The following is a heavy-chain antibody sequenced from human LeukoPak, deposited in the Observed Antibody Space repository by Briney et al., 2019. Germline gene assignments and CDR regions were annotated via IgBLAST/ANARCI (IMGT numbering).Heavy chain of an antibody. CDR2: ISNSGSTT. CDR3: ARGGTAVARGEY. Sequence: GGSLRLSCAAPGSTFSSYSMNWVRQAPGKGLEWVSYISNSGSTTYYADSVKGRFTISRDNAKNSLYLQMNSLRVEDTAVYYRARGGTAVARGEYWGQGTLVAVSS. D-gene: IGHD6-19*01. V-gene: IGHV3-48*01. CDR1: GSTFSSYS. J-gene: IGHJ4*02.